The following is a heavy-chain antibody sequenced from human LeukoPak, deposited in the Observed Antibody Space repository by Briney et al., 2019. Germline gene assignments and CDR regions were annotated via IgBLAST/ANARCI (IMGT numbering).Heavy chain of an antibody. J-gene: IGHJ3*02. CDR1: GCSISRGDYY. Sequence: PSQTLSLTCTVSGCSISRGDYYWSWIRQPPGKGLEWIGYIYYSGSTYYNPSPKSRVTISVDTSKNQFSLKLSSVTAADTAVYYCARSTPSLYGDTPSAFDIWGQGTMVTVSS. CDR3: ARSTPSLYGDTPSAFDI. V-gene: IGHV4-30-4*01. D-gene: IGHD4-17*01. CDR2: IYYSGST.